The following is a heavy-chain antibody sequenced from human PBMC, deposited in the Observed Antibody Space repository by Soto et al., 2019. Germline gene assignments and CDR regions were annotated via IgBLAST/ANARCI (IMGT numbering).Heavy chain of an antibody. CDR1: GGTFRSYA. Sequence: SVKVACKASGGTFRSYAISWVRQANRQGLEWMGGIIPIFGTANYAQKFQGRVTITADESTSTAYMELSSLRSEDTAVYYCARDYCGGDCYSVGYFDYWGQGTLVTVSS. CDR3: ARDYCGGDCYSVGYFDY. V-gene: IGHV1-69*13. D-gene: IGHD2-21*02. CDR2: IIPIFGTA. J-gene: IGHJ4*02.